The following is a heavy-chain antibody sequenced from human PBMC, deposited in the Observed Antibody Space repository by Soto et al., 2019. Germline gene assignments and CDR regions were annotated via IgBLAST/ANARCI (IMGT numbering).Heavy chain of an antibody. V-gene: IGHV1-8*01. J-gene: IGHJ4*02. D-gene: IGHD2-15*01. CDR1: GYTFTSYD. CDR2: MNPNSGNT. CDR3: ARVISRYCSGGSCYPPFGY. Sequence: QVQLVQSGAEVKKPGASVKVSCKASGYTFTSYDINWVRQATGQGLEWMGWMNPNSGNTGYAQKFQGRLTMTSNTSISTPYMVLSSLRSEDTAVYYCARVISRYCSGGSCYPPFGYWGQGTLVTVSS.